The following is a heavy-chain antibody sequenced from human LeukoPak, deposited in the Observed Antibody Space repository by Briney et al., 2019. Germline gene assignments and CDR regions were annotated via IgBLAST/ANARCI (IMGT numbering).Heavy chain of an antibody. CDR1: GFSVSTNY. CDR2: IYSSGGT. D-gene: IGHD2-8*02. J-gene: IGHJ4*02. Sequence: PGGSLRFSCAASGFSVSTNYMSWVRHAPGKGLEWVSVIYSSGGTYYADSVRGRFTISRDNSRNTVYLQMDSLRVEDTAIYYCARDMSGPPLFYYWGQGTLVTV. V-gene: IGHV3-53*01. CDR3: ARDMSGPPLFYY.